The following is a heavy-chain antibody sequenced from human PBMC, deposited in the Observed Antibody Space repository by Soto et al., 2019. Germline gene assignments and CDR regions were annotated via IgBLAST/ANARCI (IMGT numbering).Heavy chain of an antibody. CDR2: VNPSGGST. J-gene: IGHJ1*01. V-gene: IGHV1-46*01. CDR1: GYIFTAYS. D-gene: IGHD2-15*01. CDR3: AREENCSDGICYSEYFQS. Sequence: QVQLVQSGAEVKKPGASVKVSCKASGYIFTAYSMHWVRQAPGQGLEWMGVVNPSGGSTNYAQKFQGRITMTRDTSTSTVYMDLSSLTSADTAVYYCAREENCSDGICYSEYFQSWGQGTLVTVSS.